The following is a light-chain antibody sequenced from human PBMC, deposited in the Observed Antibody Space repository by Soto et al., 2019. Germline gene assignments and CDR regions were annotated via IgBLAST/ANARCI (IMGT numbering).Light chain of an antibody. CDR3: QQYGSSLMYT. CDR2: GAS. CDR1: QSVSSSY. Sequence: EIVLTQSPGTLSLSPGERATLSCRASQSVSSSYLAWYQQKPGHAPRLLIYGASSRATGIPDRFSGSGSVTDFTLTISRLEPEDFAVYYCQQYGSSLMYTFGQGTKLEIK. V-gene: IGKV3-20*01. J-gene: IGKJ2*01.